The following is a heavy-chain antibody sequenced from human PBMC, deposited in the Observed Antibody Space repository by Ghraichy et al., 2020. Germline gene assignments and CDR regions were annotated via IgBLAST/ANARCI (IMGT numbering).Heavy chain of an antibody. CDR3: VRDDDYYAVDY. CDR1: GFTFSSYW. Sequence: GGSLRLSCAASGFTFSSYWMHWVRQAPGEGLVCVSRINRDGDYTDYADSVKDRFTISRDNARNTLYLQMNSLRAEDTAVYYCVRDDDYYAVDYWGQGTLVTVSS. CDR2: INRDGDYT. J-gene: IGHJ4*02. V-gene: IGHV3-74*01. D-gene: IGHD2-21*02.